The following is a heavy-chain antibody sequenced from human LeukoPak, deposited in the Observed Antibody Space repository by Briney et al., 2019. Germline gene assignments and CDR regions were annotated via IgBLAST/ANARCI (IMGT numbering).Heavy chain of an antibody. Sequence: PSQTLSLTCTVSGGSISSGGYYWSWIRQHPGKGLEWIGYIYYSGSTYYNPSLKSRVTISVDTSKNQFSLKLSSVTAADTAVYYCARGPVLRFLEFTKGVNYMDVWGKGTTVTVSS. D-gene: IGHD3-3*01. CDR3: ARGPVLRFLEFTKGVNYMDV. CDR1: GGSISSGGYY. J-gene: IGHJ6*03. CDR2: IYYSGST. V-gene: IGHV4-31*03.